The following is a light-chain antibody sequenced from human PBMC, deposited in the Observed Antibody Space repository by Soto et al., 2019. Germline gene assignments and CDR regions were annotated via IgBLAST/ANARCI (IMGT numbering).Light chain of an antibody. CDR3: QQYGSSPLT. J-gene: IGKJ1*01. CDR1: QSVSSN. Sequence: EIVMTQSPATLSVSPGERATLSCRASQSVSSNLAWYQQKPGQAPRLLIYGASSRATGIPDRISGSGSGADFTLTISRLEPEDFAVYYCQQYGSSPLTVGQGTKVDIK. V-gene: IGKV3-20*01. CDR2: GAS.